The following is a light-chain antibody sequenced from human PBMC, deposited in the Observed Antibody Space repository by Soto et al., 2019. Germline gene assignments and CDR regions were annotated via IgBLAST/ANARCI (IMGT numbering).Light chain of an antibody. CDR1: QGISSH. CDR2: AAS. J-gene: IGKJ1*01. V-gene: IGKV1-8*01. Sequence: AIRMTQSPSSFSASTGDRVTITCRASQGISSHLACYQQKPGTTPKLLLYAASTLQSVVPSRFSGSGSGTDFSLTISWLQSEDFATYYCQQYYDYPRTFGQGTTVQIK. CDR3: QQYYDYPRT.